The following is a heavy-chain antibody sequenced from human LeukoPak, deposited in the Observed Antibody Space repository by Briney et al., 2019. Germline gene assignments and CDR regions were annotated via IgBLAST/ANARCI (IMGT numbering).Heavy chain of an antibody. Sequence: GGSLRLSCAASGFTVSSNYMSWVRQAPGKGLEWVSVIYSGGSTYYADSVKGRFTISRDNSKNRLYLQMNSLRAEDTAVYYCASAASGSLFDYWGQGTLVTVSS. V-gene: IGHV3-53*01. CDR3: ASAASGSLFDY. CDR1: GFTVSSNY. CDR2: IYSGGST. D-gene: IGHD1-26*01. J-gene: IGHJ4*02.